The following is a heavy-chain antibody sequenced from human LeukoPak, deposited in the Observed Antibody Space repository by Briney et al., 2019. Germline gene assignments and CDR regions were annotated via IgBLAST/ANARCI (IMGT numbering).Heavy chain of an antibody. CDR2: IYYSGST. D-gene: IGHD3-10*01. CDR1: GASISIGFYY. J-gene: IGHJ5*02. V-gene: IGHV4-61*01. Sequence: PSQTLSLTCTVSGASISIGFYYWSWIRQPPGKGLEWIGYIYYSGSTNYNPSLKSRVTISVDTSKNQFSLKLSSVTAADTAVYYCARDQGTNYYGLNNWFDPWGQGTLVTVSS. CDR3: ARDQGTNYYGLNNWFDP.